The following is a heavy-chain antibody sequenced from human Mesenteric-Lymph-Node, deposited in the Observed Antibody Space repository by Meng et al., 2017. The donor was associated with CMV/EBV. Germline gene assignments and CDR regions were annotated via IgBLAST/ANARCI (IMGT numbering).Heavy chain of an antibody. CDR1: GGSINSGAYC. V-gene: IGHV4-31*03. Sequence: TCTVSGGSINSGAYCWSWIRQHPGKDLEWIGYIYYSGSTYYNPSLESRVTISVDTSKNRFSLKLSSVTAADTAVYYCARDSGYGGSDYWGQGTLVTVSS. CDR2: IYYSGST. J-gene: IGHJ4*02. D-gene: IGHD4-23*01. CDR3: ARDSGYGGSDY.